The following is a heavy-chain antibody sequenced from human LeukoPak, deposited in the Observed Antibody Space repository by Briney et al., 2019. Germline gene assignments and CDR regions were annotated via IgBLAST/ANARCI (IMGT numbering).Heavy chain of an antibody. D-gene: IGHD3-3*01. CDR2: ISWDGGST. V-gene: IGHV3-43D*03. CDR3: ANENYDFWSGMVH. CDR1: GFTFDDYA. Sequence: PGGSLRLSCAASGFTFDDYAMHWVRQAPGKGLEWVSLISWDGGSTYYAGSVKGRFTISRDNSKNSLYLQMNSLRAEDTALYYCANENYDFWSGMVHWDQGTLVTVSS. J-gene: IGHJ4*02.